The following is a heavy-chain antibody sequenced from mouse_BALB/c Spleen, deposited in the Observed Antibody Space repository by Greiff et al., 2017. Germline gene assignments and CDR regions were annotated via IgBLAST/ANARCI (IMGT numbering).Heavy chain of an antibody. V-gene: IGHV1-7*01. CDR1: GYTFTSYW. Sequence: VQLQQSGAELAKPGASVKMSCKASGYTFTSYWMHWVKQRPGQGLEWIGYINPSTGYTEYNQKFKDKATLTADKFSSTAYMQLSSLTSEDSAVYYCARRGYGYGYAMDYWGQGTSVTVSS. J-gene: IGHJ4*01. CDR2: INPSTGYT. CDR3: ARRGYGYGYAMDY. D-gene: IGHD1-2*01.